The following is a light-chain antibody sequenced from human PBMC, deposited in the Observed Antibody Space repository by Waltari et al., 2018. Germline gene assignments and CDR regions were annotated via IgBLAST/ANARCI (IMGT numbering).Light chain of an antibody. CDR3: QQYHSTPWA. V-gene: IGKV4-1*01. J-gene: IGKJ1*01. Sequence: DIVMTQSPDSLAVSLGERATINCKSSQSVLYSSNNKNYLAWYQQKPGQPPKLLIYWASTRESGVPERFSGSGSGTDFTLTISSLQAEDVAVYYCQQYHSTPWAFGQGTKVEIK. CDR2: WAS. CDR1: QSVLYSSNNKNY.